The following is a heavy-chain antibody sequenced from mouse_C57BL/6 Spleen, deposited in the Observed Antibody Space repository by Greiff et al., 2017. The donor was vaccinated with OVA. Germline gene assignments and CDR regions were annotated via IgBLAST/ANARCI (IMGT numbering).Heavy chain of an antibody. D-gene: IGHD3-3*01. CDR3: ARGEGQFAY. Sequence: QVQLQQPGAELVMPGASVKLSCKASGYTFTSYWMHWVKQRPGQGLEWIGEIDPSDSYTNYNQKFKGKSTLTVDKSSSTAYMQLSSLTSEDSAVYYCARGEGQFAYWGQGTLVTVSA. J-gene: IGHJ3*01. CDR1: GYTFTSYW. CDR2: IDPSDSYT. V-gene: IGHV1-69*01.